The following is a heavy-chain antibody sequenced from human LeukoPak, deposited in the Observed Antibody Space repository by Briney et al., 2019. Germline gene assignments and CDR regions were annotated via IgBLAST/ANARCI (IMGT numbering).Heavy chain of an antibody. Sequence: AETLSLTCTVDGASISSYYWSWIRQPPGKGLEWVGYILYSGKIKYNTSLKSRITISLDTPKTQLSLNMTSVSAADTAVYYCAAGGDGMATMLAEYWGQGTLVTVSS. D-gene: IGHD5-24*01. CDR2: ILYSGKI. CDR3: AAGGDGMATMLAEY. J-gene: IGHJ4*02. CDR1: GASISSYY. V-gene: IGHV4-59*08.